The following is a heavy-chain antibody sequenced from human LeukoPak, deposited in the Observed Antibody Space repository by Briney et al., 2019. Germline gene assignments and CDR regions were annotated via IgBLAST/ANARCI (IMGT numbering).Heavy chain of an antibody. D-gene: IGHD6-6*01. CDR1: ALTSSNYA. V-gene: IGHV3-30*04. Sequence: RGSLRLSCSASALTSSNYAMHGVRQTPGKGLERVAGIPYDGSNKYYAYSVKGRFTISRDNSKSTLYLQMNSLRAEDTAVYYCARDVWYTSSSAADYWGQGTVVSVSS. CDR2: IPYDGSNK. CDR3: ARDVWYTSSSAADY. J-gene: IGHJ4*02.